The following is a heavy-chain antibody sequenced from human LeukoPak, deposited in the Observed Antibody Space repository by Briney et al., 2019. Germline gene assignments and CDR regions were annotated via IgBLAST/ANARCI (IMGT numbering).Heavy chain of an antibody. CDR2: IYPGDSDT. D-gene: IGHD2-2*03. Sequence: GESLKISCKGSGYSFTSYWIGWVRQMPGKGLEWMGIIYPGDSDTRYSPSFQGQVTISADKSISTAYLQWSSLKASDTAMYYCARQGGYCSSTSCYSYYYMDVWGKGTTVTVSS. V-gene: IGHV5-51*01. CDR1: GYSFTSYW. J-gene: IGHJ6*03. CDR3: ARQGGYCSSTSCYSYYYMDV.